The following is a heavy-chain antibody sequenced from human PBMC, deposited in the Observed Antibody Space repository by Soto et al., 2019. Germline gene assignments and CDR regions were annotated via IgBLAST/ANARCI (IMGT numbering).Heavy chain of an antibody. CDR1: GDSISSYY. D-gene: IGHD6-13*01. V-gene: IGHV4-59*13. J-gene: IGHJ5*02. CDR3: ARGAIAPQAFYA. Sequence: PSETLSLTCTVSGDSISSYYWSWIRQPPGKELEWIGYIYYSGSTNYNPSLKSRVTISADTSKNQLSLKLRSVTDADTAVYYGARGAIAPQAFYAWGQGTLVTVSS. CDR2: IYYSGST.